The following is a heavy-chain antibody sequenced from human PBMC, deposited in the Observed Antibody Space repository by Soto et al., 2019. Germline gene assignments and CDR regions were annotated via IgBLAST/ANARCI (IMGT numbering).Heavy chain of an antibody. CDR1: GFTFSSYG. J-gene: IGHJ6*02. CDR2: TSYDGSNK. Sequence: GGSLRLSCAASGFTFSSYGMHWVRQAPGKGLEWVAVTSYDGSNKYYADSVKGRFTISRDNSKNTLYLQMNSLRAEDTAVYYCAKSDIVVVPAASPYYYYGMDVWGQGTTVTVSS. CDR3: AKSDIVVVPAASPYYYYGMDV. V-gene: IGHV3-30*18. D-gene: IGHD2-2*01.